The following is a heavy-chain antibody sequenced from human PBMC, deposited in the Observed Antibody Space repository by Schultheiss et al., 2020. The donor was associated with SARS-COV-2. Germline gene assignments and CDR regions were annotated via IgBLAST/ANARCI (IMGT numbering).Heavy chain of an antibody. CDR2: ISAYNGNT. V-gene: IGHV1-3*01. D-gene: IGHD3-16*01. J-gene: IGHJ4*02. CDR3: ARGGEYYSKSYYDY. Sequence: ASVKVSCKASGYTFTVYHIHWVRQAPGQGLEWMGWISAYNGNTNYTQKFQGRVTITRDTSASTAYMELSSLRSEDTAVYYCARGGEYYSKSYYDYWGQGTLVTVSA. CDR1: GYTFTVYH.